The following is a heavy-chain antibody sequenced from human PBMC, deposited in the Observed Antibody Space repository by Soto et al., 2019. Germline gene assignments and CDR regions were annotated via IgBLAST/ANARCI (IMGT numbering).Heavy chain of an antibody. D-gene: IGHD1-26*01. CDR2: IDAGNGNT. Sequence: SVKVSCKASGFTFSSSALQWVRQARGQRLEWMGWIDAGNGNTNYAQKFQERVTITRDTSASTAYMELSSLRSEDTAVYYCARVVGATNAFDIWGQGTMVTVSS. CDR1: GFTFSSSA. CDR3: ARVVGATNAFDI. V-gene: IGHV1-58*01. J-gene: IGHJ3*02.